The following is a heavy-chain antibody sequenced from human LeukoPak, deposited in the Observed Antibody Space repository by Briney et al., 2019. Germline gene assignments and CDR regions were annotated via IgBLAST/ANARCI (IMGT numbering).Heavy chain of an antibody. CDR3: ARDPFDSYGYQPVLDY. Sequence: PGESLRLSCAASGFTFSSYAMHWVRQAPGKGLEWVAVISYDGSNKYYADSVKGRFTISRDNSKNTLYLQMNSLRAEDTAVYYCARDPFDSYGYQPVLDYWGQGTLVTVSS. V-gene: IGHV3-30-3*01. D-gene: IGHD5-18*01. J-gene: IGHJ4*02. CDR2: ISYDGSNK. CDR1: GFTFSSYA.